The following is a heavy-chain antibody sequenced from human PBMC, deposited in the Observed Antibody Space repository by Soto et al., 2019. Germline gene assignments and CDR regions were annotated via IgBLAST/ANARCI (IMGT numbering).Heavy chain of an antibody. CDR3: ARHYDSSGYYYNWFDP. Sequence: GGSLRLSCAASGFTFSSYWMSWVRQAPGKGLEWVANIKQDGSEKYYVDSVKGRFTISRDNAKNSLYLQMNSLRAEDTAVYYCARHYDSSGYYYNWFDPWGQGTLVTVSS. V-gene: IGHV3-7*01. CDR2: IKQDGSEK. J-gene: IGHJ5*02. CDR1: GFTFSSYW. D-gene: IGHD3-22*01.